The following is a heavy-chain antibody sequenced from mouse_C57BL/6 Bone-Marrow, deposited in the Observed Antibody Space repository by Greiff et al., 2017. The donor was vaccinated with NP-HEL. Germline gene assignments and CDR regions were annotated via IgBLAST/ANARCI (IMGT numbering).Heavy chain of an antibody. CDR2: IDPETGGT. CDR1: GYTFTDYE. J-gene: IGHJ2*01. CDR3: TRGLGVY. D-gene: IGHD3-1*01. Sequence: QVQLQQPGAELVRPGASVTLSCKASGYTFTDYEMHWVKQTPVHGLEWIGAIDPETGGTAYNQKFKGKAILTADKSSSTAYMELRSLTSEDSAVYYCTRGLGVYWGQGTTLTVSS. V-gene: IGHV1-15*01.